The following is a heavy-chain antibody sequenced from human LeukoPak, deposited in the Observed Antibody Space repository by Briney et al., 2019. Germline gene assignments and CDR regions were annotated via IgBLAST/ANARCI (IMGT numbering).Heavy chain of an antibody. CDR3: ARAVDYDFWSMYGMDV. CDR1: GGSISSYY. V-gene: IGHV4-59*01. CDR2: IYYSGST. D-gene: IGHD3-3*01. Sequence: SETLSLTCTVSGGSISSYYWSWIRQPPGKGLEWIGYIYYSGSTNYNPSLKSRVTISVDTSKNQFSLKLSSVTAADTAVYYCARAVDYDFWSMYGMDVWGQGTTVTVSS. J-gene: IGHJ6*02.